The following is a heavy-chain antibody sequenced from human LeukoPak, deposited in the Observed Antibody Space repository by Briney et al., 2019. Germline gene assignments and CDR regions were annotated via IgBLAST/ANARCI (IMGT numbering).Heavy chain of an antibody. CDR1: GGSISSYY. J-gene: IGHJ6*02. Sequence: SETLSLTCTVSGGSISSYYWSWIRQPPGKGLEWIGYIYYSGSTRYNPSLKSRISISVDRSKSHFSLRLKSVTAADTAAYYCARGLDDYYYGMDVWGQGTTVSVSS. CDR3: ARGLDDYYYGMDV. V-gene: IGHV4-59*01. CDR2: IYYSGST.